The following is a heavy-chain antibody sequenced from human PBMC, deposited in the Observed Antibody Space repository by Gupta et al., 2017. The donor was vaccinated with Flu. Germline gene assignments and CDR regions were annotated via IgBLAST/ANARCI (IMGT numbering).Heavy chain of an antibody. CDR2: IRSKTDDGKT. CDR1: RKGW. Sequence: RKGWMSGVRQAPGKGLEWVGRIRSKTDDGKTDYDAHVKGRFTISRDDSKNTLDLQTNSLRTEDTAVDYCNTRIAGTNYGYNWCRGTAVTVSS. D-gene: IGHD5-18*01. V-gene: IGHV3-15*05. J-gene: IGHJ4*02. CDR3: NTRIAGTNYGYN.